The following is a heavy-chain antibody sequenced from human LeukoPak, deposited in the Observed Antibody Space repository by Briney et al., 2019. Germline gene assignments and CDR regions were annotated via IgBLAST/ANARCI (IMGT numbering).Heavy chain of an antibody. V-gene: IGHV3-23*01. CDR2: ISGSGGST. CDR3: AKALDYGSGDYYFDY. Sequence: GGSLRLSCAASGFTFSSYAMSWVRQAPGKGLEWVSAISGSGGSTYYADSVRGRFTISRDNSKNTLYLQMNSLRAEDTAVYYCAKALDYGSGDYYFDYWGQGTLVTVSS. D-gene: IGHD3-10*01. CDR1: GFTFSSYA. J-gene: IGHJ4*02.